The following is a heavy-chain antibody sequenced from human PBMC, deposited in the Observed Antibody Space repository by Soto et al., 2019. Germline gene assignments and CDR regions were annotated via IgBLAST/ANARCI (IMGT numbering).Heavy chain of an antibody. CDR1: GFTLDNYW. CDR3: PRDVGGIIDY. J-gene: IGHJ4*02. Sequence: GGSPKLSCTASGFTLDNYWMACAGQAPGKGLEWVANARQDGVDKGHADSVRDRFTIIRENARNSVFLRMNSLRAEDTAVSFCPRDVGGIIDYSGQGTLGTVS. V-gene: IGHV3-7*03. CDR2: ARQDGVDK. D-gene: IGHD2-21*01.